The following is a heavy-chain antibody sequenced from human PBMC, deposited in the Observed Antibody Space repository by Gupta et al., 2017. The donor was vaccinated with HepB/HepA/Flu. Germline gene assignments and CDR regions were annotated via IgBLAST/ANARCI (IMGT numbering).Heavy chain of an antibody. D-gene: IGHD3-3*01. V-gene: IGHV4-59*01. J-gene: IGHJ5*02. CDR3: ASSRGNYDFWS. Sequence: QVQLQESGPGLVKPSETLSLTCTVSGGSISSYYWSWIRQPPGKGLEWFGYIYYSGSTKYNPSLKSRVTISVDTSKNQFSLKLSSVTAADTAVYYCASSRGNYDFWSWGQGTLVTVSS. CDR2: IYYSGST. CDR1: GGSISSYY.